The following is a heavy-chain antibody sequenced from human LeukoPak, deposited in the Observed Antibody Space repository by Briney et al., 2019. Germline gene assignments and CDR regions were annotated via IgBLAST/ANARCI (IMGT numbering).Heavy chain of an antibody. CDR3: ARGSIGFWSGPNSHDAFDV. D-gene: IGHD3-3*01. Sequence: GGSLRLSCAASGFTFSNYSMNWVRQAPGKGLEWVSSISSTDAQIYYADSVRGRFTISRDNAKNSLYLQMSSLRAADTAVYYCARGSIGFWSGPNSHDAFDVWGHGTMVTVSS. J-gene: IGHJ3*01. V-gene: IGHV3-21*01. CDR2: ISSTDAQI. CDR1: GFTFSNYS.